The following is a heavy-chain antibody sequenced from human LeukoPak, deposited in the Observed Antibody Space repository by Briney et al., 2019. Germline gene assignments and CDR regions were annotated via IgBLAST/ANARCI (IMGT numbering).Heavy chain of an antibody. CDR2: ITPYNGNI. V-gene: IGHV1-18*01. Sequence: ASVKVSCKASGYTFPTYGIIWVRQAPGQGLEWMGWITPYNGNINYARNLQGRVTVTADTSTSTAYMELRSLRSDDTAVYYCARLSTGGSYDDYWGQGTLVTVSS. D-gene: IGHD1-26*01. CDR3: ARLSTGGSYDDY. J-gene: IGHJ4*02. CDR1: GYTFPTYG.